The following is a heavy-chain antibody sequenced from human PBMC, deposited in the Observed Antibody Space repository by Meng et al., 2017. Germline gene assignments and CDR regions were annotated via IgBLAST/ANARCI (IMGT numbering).Heavy chain of an antibody. D-gene: IGHD6-13*01. Sequence: GEALKISCAASGFTFSSYSMNWVRQAPGKGLEWVSSISSSSSYIYYADSVKGRFTISRDNAKNSLYLQMNSLRAEDTAVYYCARAGYGRGWRLTWGQGTLVTVSS. CDR1: GFTFSSYS. CDR2: ISSSSSYI. CDR3: ARAGYGRGWRLT. V-gene: IGHV3-21*01. J-gene: IGHJ5*02.